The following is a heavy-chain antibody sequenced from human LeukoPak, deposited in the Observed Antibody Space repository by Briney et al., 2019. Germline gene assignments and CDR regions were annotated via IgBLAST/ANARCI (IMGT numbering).Heavy chain of an antibody. CDR2: INPSGGST. Sequence: ASVKVSCKASGYTFTSYYMHWVRQAPGQGLEWMGIINPSGGSTTYAQKFQGRVTMTRDTSTSTVYMELSSLRSEDTALYYCAREGGPRLLNTQHFDYWGQGTLVTVSS. CDR1: GYTFTSYY. J-gene: IGHJ4*02. V-gene: IGHV1-46*01. CDR3: AREGGPRLLNTQHFDY. D-gene: IGHD2-21*01.